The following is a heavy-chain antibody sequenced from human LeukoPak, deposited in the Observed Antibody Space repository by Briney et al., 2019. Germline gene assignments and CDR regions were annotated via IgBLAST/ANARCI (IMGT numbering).Heavy chain of an antibody. V-gene: IGHV3-48*02. CDR1: GFTFSSYS. CDR3: ARGHYYGLSI. D-gene: IGHD3-10*01. CDR2: ISSSSSTI. J-gene: IGHJ4*02. Sequence: GGSLRLSCAASGFTFSSYSMDWVRQAPGKGLEWVSYISSSSSTICYADSVKGRFTIARDNAKNSLYLQMHSLRDEDTAVYYCARGHYYGLSIWGQGTLVTVSS.